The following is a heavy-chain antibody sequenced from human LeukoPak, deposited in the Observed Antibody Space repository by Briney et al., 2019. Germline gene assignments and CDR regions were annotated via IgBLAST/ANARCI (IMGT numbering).Heavy chain of an antibody. V-gene: IGHV3-30*18. J-gene: IGHJ4*02. CDR3: AKDYNYYDSSGYYDY. CDR2: MSYDGSKE. Sequence: GGSLRLSCAASGFTFSSYGMHWVRQAPGKGLEWVAVMSYDGSKEYYADSVKGRFTISRDNSKNTLYLQMNSLRAEDTAVYYCAKDYNYYDSSGYYDYWGQGTLVTVSS. D-gene: IGHD3-22*01. CDR1: GFTFSSYG.